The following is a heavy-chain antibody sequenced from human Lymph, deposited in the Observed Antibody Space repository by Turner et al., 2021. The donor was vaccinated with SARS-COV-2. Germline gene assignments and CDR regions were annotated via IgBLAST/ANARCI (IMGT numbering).Heavy chain of an antibody. J-gene: IGHJ4*02. CDR2: ISGSGGDT. CDR1: GFTFSSYA. D-gene: IGHD3-22*01. CDR3: AKGGRGAMIVVVIPYFDY. V-gene: IGHV3-23*01. Sequence: VQLFESGGVLVQPGGSLRLSCAASGFTFSSYAMSWVRQAEGKGLEWVSAISGSGGDTNYADSVKGRFTISRDNSKNTLYLQMNSLRDEDTAGYYCAKGGRGAMIVVVIPYFDYWGQGTLVTVSS.